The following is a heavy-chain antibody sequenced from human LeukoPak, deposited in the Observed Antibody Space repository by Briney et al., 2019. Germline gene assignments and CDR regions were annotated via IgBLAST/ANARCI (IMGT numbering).Heavy chain of an antibody. CDR1: GGSISSSSYY. Sequence: SETLSLTCTVSGGSISSSSYYWGWIRQPPGKGLEWIGSIYYSGSTYYNPSLKSRVTISVDTSKNQFSLKLSSVTAADTAVYYCARGTGSYFPDYWGQGTLVTVSS. V-gene: IGHV4-39*07. CDR3: ARGTGSYFPDY. D-gene: IGHD1-26*01. CDR2: IYYSGST. J-gene: IGHJ4*02.